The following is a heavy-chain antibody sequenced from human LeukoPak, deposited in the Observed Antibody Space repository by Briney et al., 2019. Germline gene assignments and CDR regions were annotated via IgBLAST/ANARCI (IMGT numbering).Heavy chain of an antibody. J-gene: IGHJ4*02. Sequence: ASVTVSCKASGYTFTGYYLHWVRQAAGQGLEWMGWINANAGGTNYAPKFQGRVTMTRDTSISAAYMDLNSLRFDDTAVYCCARGIVVVPAAVFDYWGQGTLVTVSS. V-gene: IGHV1-2*02. CDR3: ARGIVVVPAAVFDY. D-gene: IGHD2-2*01. CDR2: INANAGGT. CDR1: GYTFTGYY.